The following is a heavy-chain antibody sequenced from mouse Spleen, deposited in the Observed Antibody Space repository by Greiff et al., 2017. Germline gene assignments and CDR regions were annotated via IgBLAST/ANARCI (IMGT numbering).Heavy chain of an antibody. V-gene: IGHV1-22*01. CDR1: GYTFTDYN. D-gene: IGHD2-1*01. Sequence: LVEPGASVKMSCKASGYTFTDYNMHWVKQSHGKSLEWIGYINPNNGGTSYNQKFKGKATLTVNKSSSTAYMELRSLTSEDSAVYYCARGGLLFYAMDYWGQGTSVTVSS. CDR3: ARGGLLFYAMDY. CDR2: INPNNGGT. J-gene: IGHJ4*01.